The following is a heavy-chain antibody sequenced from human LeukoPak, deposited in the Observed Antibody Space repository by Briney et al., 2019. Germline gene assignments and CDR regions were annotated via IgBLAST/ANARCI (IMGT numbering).Heavy chain of an antibody. CDR3: ARSRRSWSTFDY. Sequence: SETLSLTCSVSGDSISTSSYYWGWIRQPPGKGLEWIGTIYYSGSTYYNPSLTSRVTISVDTSKNQFSLKLTSVTAADTAVYYCARSRRSWSTFDYWGQGTLVTVSS. V-gene: IGHV4-39*01. D-gene: IGHD6-13*01. CDR2: IYYSGST. CDR1: GDSISTSSYY. J-gene: IGHJ4*02.